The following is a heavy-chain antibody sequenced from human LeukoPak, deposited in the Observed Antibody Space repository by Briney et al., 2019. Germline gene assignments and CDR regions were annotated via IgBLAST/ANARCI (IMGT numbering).Heavy chain of an antibody. CDR1: GFTFGDYA. D-gene: IGHD3-22*01. Sequence: GSLRLSCTASGFTFGDYAMSWFRQAPGKGLEWVGNIFYSGSTNYSPSLKSRVTISLDTSRNQFSLKLNSVTAADTAVYYCARSSGYGLIGNWGQGTMVTVSS. CDR2: IFYSGST. CDR3: ARSSGYGLIGN. V-gene: IGHV4-59*08. J-gene: IGHJ3*01.